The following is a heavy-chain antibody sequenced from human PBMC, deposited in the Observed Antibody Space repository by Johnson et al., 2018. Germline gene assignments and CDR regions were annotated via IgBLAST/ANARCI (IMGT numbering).Heavy chain of an antibody. J-gene: IGHJ3*02. V-gene: IGHV3-9*01. Sequence: EVQLLESGGGLVQPGGSLRLSCVASGLTFDEFAMHWVRQVPGKGLECVSSISWNSNKKDFADSVKGRFSVSRDNAKNSLYLQMNSLRVEDTALYYCVKGGLISFGNALDIWGQGTMVTVSS. CDR2: ISWNSNKK. CDR3: VKGGLISFGNALDI. D-gene: IGHD3-10*01. CDR1: GLTFDEFA.